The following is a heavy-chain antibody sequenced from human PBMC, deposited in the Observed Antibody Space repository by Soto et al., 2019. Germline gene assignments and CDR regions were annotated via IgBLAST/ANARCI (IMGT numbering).Heavy chain of an antibody. Sequence: QVQLQESGPGLVKPSETLSLTCTVSGGSISSYYWSWIRQPPGKGLEWIGYIYSSGSTNYNPSLKXXVXIXVDTSKNQFSLKLTSVTTADTAVYYCARGRDGYVDYWGQGTLVTVSS. CDR1: GGSISSYY. V-gene: IGHV4-59*01. CDR3: ARGRDGYVDY. J-gene: IGHJ4*02. CDR2: IYSSGST. D-gene: IGHD2-21*01.